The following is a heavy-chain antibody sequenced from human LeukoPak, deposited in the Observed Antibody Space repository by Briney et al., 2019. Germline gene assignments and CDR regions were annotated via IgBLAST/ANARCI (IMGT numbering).Heavy chain of an antibody. CDR2: ISSSSSYI. J-gene: IGHJ4*02. CDR1: GFTFSSYS. V-gene: IGHV3-21*01. Sequence: GGSLRLSCAASGFTFSSYSMNWVRQAPGKGLEWVSSISSSSSYIYYADSVKGRFTISRDNAKNSLYLQMNSLRAEDTAVYYCARRLRFLEWSPVFDYWGQGTLVTVSS. D-gene: IGHD3-3*01. CDR3: ARRLRFLEWSPVFDY.